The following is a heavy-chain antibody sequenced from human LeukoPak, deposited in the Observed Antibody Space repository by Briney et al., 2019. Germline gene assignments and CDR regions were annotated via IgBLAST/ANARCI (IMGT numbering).Heavy chain of an antibody. CDR1: GHTFTNYP. Sequence: GASVKVSCKASGHTFTNYPIHWVRQAPGQGVEWVGAVYATGGVAINTQTFPVRVTMTRDTSTGTVYMELSSLRFEDTAIYYCATEAPRSYYFDYSGQGMQVTASS. V-gene: IGHV1-46*01. J-gene: IGHJ4*02. CDR3: ATEAPRSYYFDY. CDR2: VYATGGVA.